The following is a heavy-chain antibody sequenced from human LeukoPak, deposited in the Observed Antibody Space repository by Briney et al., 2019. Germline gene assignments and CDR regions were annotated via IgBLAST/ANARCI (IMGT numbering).Heavy chain of an antibody. D-gene: IGHD3-22*01. CDR3: ARGFYDSSGIDY. CDR1: GFIVSNTY. V-gene: IGHV3-53*01. J-gene: IGHJ4*02. Sequence: PGGSLRLSCAASGFIVSNTYMTWVRQAPGKGLEWVSVIHNDGSTYYADSVKGRFTVSRDNSKNMLFLRMNSLRVEDTAVYYCARGFYDSSGIDYWGQGTLVTVSS. CDR2: IHNDGST.